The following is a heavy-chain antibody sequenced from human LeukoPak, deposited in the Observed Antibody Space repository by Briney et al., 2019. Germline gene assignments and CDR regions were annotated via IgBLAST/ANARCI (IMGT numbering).Heavy chain of an antibody. CDR2: MNPNSGNT. J-gene: IGHJ3*02. V-gene: IGHV1-8*01. Sequence: ASVKVSCKASGYTFTSYDINWVRQATGQGLEWMGWMNPNSGNTGYAQKFQGRVTMTRNTSISTAYMELSSLRSEDTAVYYCARDSPIGREDIVVVPAAIVAFDIWGQGTMVTVSS. CDR1: GYTFTSYD. CDR3: ARDSPIGREDIVVVPAAIVAFDI. D-gene: IGHD2-2*01.